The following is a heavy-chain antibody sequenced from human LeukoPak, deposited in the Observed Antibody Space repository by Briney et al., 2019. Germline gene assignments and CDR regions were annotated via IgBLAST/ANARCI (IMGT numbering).Heavy chain of an antibody. D-gene: IGHD3-22*01. V-gene: IGHV4-61*01. CDR1: GGSISSGSYY. CDR3: ARDIYYDSLGAFDI. J-gene: IGHJ3*02. Sequence: KPSQTLSLTCTVSGGSISSGSYYWGWIRQPPGKGLEWIGYIYYSGSTNYNPSLKSRVTISVDTSKNQFSLKLSSVTAADTAVYYCARDIYYDSLGAFDIWGQGTMVTVSS. CDR2: IYYSGST.